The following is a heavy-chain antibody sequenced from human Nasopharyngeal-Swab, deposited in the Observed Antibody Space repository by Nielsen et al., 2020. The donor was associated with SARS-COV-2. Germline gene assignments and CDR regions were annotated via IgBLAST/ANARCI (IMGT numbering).Heavy chain of an antibody. CDR2: IYYSGST. Sequence: SETLSLTCTVSGGSISSGGYYWSWIRQHPGKGLEWIGYIYYSGSTYYNPSLKSRVTISVDTSKNQFSLKLSSVTAADTAVYYCARGLSYDSSGYRYFDYWGQGTLVTVSS. CDR1: GGSISSGGYY. V-gene: IGHV4-31*03. CDR3: ARGLSYDSSGYRYFDY. J-gene: IGHJ4*02. D-gene: IGHD3-22*01.